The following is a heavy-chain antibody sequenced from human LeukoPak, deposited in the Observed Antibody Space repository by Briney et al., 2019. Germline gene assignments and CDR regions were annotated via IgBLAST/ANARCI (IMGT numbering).Heavy chain of an antibody. CDR3: TKEGAVTGSMWFDH. V-gene: IGHV3-30*18. J-gene: IGHJ5*02. Sequence: GGSLRLSCAASGFTFRSYGIHWVRQAPGKGLGWVAVISPEGRTTYYADSVKGRFTISRDNSKSTMYVQMNSLRTEDTAVYYCTKEGAVTGSMWFDHWGQGTLVTVSS. D-gene: IGHD6-19*01. CDR2: ISPEGRTT. CDR1: GFTFRSYG.